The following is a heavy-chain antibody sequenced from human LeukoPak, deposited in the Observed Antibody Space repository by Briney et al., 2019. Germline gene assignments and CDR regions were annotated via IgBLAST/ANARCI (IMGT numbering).Heavy chain of an antibody. CDR2: ISYDGSNK. V-gene: IGHV3-30*04. D-gene: IGHD3-10*01. Sequence: SGFTFSSYAMHWVRQAPGKGLEWVAVISYDGSNKYYADSVKGRFTISRDNSKNTLYLQMNSLRAEDTAVYYCARARGSLWFGELFDYWGQGTLVTVSS. CDR3: ARARGSLWFGELFDY. CDR1: GFTFSSYA. J-gene: IGHJ4*02.